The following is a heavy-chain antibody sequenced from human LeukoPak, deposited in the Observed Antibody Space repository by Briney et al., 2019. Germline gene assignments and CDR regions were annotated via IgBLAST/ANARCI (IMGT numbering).Heavy chain of an antibody. J-gene: IGHJ5*02. V-gene: IGHV1-2*02. CDR3: ARGKSGYSP. Sequence: ASVKVSCKVSGYSFIENYLHWVRQAPGQGLEWMGLINPHTGAANYSHKFQGRVTMTRDTYISTAYLHLTRLKLDDTATYYCARGKSGYSPWGQGTPVTVSS. CDR1: GYSFIENY. D-gene: IGHD3-3*01. CDR2: INPHTGAA.